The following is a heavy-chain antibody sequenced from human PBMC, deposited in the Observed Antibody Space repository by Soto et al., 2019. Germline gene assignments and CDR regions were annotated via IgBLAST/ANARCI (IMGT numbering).Heavy chain of an antibody. CDR3: ALGLHYYGSGSPFIGGLFDY. J-gene: IGHJ4*02. CDR2: IYWNDDK. CDR1: GFSLNTSGVG. V-gene: IGHV2-5*01. Sequence: GSGPTLVNPTQTLTLTCTFSGFSLNTSGVGVGWIRQPPGKALKWLALIYWNDDKRYSPSLKSRLTITKDTSKNQVVLTMTNMDPVDTATYYCALGLHYYGSGSPFIGGLFDYWGQGTLVTVSS. D-gene: IGHD3-10*01.